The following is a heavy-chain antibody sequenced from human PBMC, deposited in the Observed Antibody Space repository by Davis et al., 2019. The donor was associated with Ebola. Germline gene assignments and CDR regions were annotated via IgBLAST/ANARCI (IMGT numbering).Heavy chain of an antibody. CDR2: IYNGGST. V-gene: IGHV3-53*01. J-gene: IGHJ6*02. CDR1: GFTVSSNY. Sequence: GGSLRLSCAASGFTVSSNYMSWVRQAPGKGLEWVSVIYNGGSTYYADSVKGRFTISRDNSKNTLYLQMNSLRAEDTAVYFCARQLPHYSYGMDVWGQGTTVTVSS. CDR3: ARQLPHYSYGMDV. D-gene: IGHD2-2*01.